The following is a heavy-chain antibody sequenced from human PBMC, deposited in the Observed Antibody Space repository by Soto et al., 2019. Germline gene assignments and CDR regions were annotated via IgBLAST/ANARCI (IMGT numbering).Heavy chain of an antibody. D-gene: IGHD4-17*01. CDR1: GGSISSSSYY. CDR2: IYYSGST. J-gene: IGHJ4*02. V-gene: IGHV4-39*01. Sequence: PSETLSLTCTVSGGSISSSSYYWGWIRQPPGKGLEWIGSIYYSGSTYYNPSLKSRVTISVDTSKNQFSLKLSSVTAADTAVYYCARLESAVTPDYWGQGTLVTVSS. CDR3: ARLESAVTPDY.